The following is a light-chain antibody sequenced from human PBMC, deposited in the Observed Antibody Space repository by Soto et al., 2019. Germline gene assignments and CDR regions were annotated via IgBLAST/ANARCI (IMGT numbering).Light chain of an antibody. CDR2: TAS. Sequence: DIRMTQSPSYLSASVGYTVTITCRASQSISSHLNWYQQKPGKAPNLLMYTASNLQSGVPSRFSGSGSGTDFTLTISSLQPEDFATYYCQQSYSTPISFGQGTRLEIK. V-gene: IGKV1-39*01. CDR1: QSISSH. CDR3: QQSYSTPIS. J-gene: IGKJ5*01.